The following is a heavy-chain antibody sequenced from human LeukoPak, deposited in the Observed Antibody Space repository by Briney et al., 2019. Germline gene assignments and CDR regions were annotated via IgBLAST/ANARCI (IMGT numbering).Heavy chain of an antibody. CDR1: GFTFNIYA. D-gene: IGHD3-22*01. J-gene: IGHJ5*01. CDR3: AKDRPNYYETNGHYYRRDGDS. Sequence: PGGSLRLSCAASGFTFNIYAMSWVRQAPGKGLEWVSSISSRSDYTFYTDSVKGRFTISRDNSRNTLYLQMNSLRAEDTPIYYCAKDRPNYYETNGHYYRRDGDSWGQGTLVTVSS. CDR2: ISSRSDYT. V-gene: IGHV3-23*01.